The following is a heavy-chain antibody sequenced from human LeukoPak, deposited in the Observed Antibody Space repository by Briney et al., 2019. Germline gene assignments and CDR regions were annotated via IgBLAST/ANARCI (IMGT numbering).Heavy chain of an antibody. V-gene: IGHV1-2*02. Sequence: ASVKVSCKASGYTFTGYYMHWVRQAPGQGLEWKGWINPNSGGTNYAQKFQGRVTMTRDTSISTAYMELSRLRSDDTAVYYCARAFGYSSGWPFDYWGQGTLVTVSS. J-gene: IGHJ4*02. CDR3: ARAFGYSSGWPFDY. D-gene: IGHD6-19*01. CDR1: GYTFTGYY. CDR2: INPNSGGT.